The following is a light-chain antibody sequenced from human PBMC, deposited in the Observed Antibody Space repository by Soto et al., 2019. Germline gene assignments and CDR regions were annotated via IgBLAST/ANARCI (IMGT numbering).Light chain of an antibody. CDR2: DVS. J-gene: IGLJ2*01. V-gene: IGLV2-14*03. CDR1: SSDVGGYNY. Sequence: QSVLTQPASVSGSPGQSITISCTGTSSDVGGYNYVSWYQQYPGKAPKLMIHDVSNRPSGVSNRFSGSKSGNTASLTISGLQAEDEADYYCSSYTSRSVVFGGGTKVTVL. CDR3: SSYTSRSVV.